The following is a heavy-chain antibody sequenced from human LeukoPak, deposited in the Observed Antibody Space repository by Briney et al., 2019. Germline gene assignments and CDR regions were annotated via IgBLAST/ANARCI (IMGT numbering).Heavy chain of an antibody. CDR1: GVSIDSYF. V-gene: IGHV4-59*08. J-gene: IGHJ4*02. Sequence: AETLSLTCTVSGVSIDSYFLSWIRRPPGKGLEWVGDIYCTGSTKYNPSLQNRVTISLDPSKNQFSLTLSSVTAADTAVYYCACLPTGVTPHYFDYCGQGNMVTVSS. D-gene: IGHD4-23*01. CDR3: ACLPTGVTPHYFDY. CDR2: IYCTGST.